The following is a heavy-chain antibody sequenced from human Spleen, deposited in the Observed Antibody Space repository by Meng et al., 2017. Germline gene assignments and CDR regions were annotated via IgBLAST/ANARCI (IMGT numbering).Heavy chain of an antibody. CDR3: ARGPIVVQLDY. CDR2: ISYDGSNK. CDR1: GFTFSSYA. J-gene: IGHJ4*02. D-gene: IGHD2-15*01. V-gene: IGHV3-30*01. Sequence: GESLKISCAASGFTFSSYAMHWVRQAPGKGPEWVAVISYDGSNKYYADSMKGRLTISRDNSKNTLYLQMNSLRPEDTAVYYCARGPIVVQLDYWGQGTLVTVSS.